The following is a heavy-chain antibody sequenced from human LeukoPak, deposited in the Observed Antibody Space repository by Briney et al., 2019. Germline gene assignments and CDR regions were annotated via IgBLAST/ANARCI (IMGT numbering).Heavy chain of an antibody. J-gene: IGHJ4*02. CDR3: AKGHSLDY. CDR2: ISGSCGST. Sequence: AGSLRLFYAASGFTFSRYALSWVREGPGRGREWVSAISGSCGSTYYADSVKGRFTISRDNYKNTLYLQMNSQRAEDTAVYYCAKGHSLDYWGQGTLVTVSS. V-gene: IGHV3-23*01. CDR1: GFTFSRYA.